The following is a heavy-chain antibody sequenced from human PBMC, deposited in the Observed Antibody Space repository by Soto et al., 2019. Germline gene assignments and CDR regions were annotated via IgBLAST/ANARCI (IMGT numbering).Heavy chain of an antibody. Sequence: QVQLVQSGAEVRKPGSSLRVSCKSSGATFSTTGISWVRQAPGQGLEWMGGIIPLFGTPKYARNFQGRVSITAGEATKTGYLELNSLGPDDACVYYWARASPVICGGDPCYRLDSSFDSWGQGSLVLVSS. D-gene: IGHD2-21*02. CDR1: GATFSTTG. J-gene: IGHJ5*01. V-gene: IGHV1-69*01. CDR2: IIPLFGTP. CDR3: ARASPVICGGDPCYRLDSSFDS.